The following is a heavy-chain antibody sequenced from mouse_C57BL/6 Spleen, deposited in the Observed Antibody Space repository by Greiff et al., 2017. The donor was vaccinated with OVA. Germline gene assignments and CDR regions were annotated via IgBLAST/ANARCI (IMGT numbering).Heavy chain of an antibody. J-gene: IGHJ2*01. Sequence: EVQVVESGGGLVKPGGSLKLSCAASGFTFSSYAMSWVRQTPEKRLEWVATISDGGSYTYYPDNVKGRFTISRDNAKNNLYLQMSHLKSEDTAMYYCARDKGTMISYYFDYWGQGTTLTVSS. D-gene: IGHD2-4*01. CDR1: GFTFSSYA. CDR3: ARDKGTMISYYFDY. CDR2: ISDGGSYT. V-gene: IGHV5-4*01.